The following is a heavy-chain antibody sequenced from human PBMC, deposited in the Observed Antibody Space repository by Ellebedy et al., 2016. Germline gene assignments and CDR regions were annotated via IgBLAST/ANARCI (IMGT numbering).Heavy chain of an antibody. D-gene: IGHD3-22*01. Sequence: SETLSLTXTVSGASISSSGHYWGWIRQPPGKGLEWIGSLSYNGSPYYIPSLKSRVTISGDTSKNQFSLKLTSVTAADTAVYYCARGDSSGYRVLGDYWGQGTLVTVSS. CDR1: GASISSSGHY. CDR2: LSYNGSP. V-gene: IGHV4-39*07. CDR3: ARGDSSGYRVLGDY. J-gene: IGHJ4*02.